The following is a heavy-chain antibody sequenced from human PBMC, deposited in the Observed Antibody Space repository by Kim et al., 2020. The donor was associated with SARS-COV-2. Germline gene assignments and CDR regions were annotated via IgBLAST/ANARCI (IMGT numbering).Heavy chain of an antibody. D-gene: IGHD3-9*01. CDR3: ARDYDILTGYYIGSYYYYGMDV. CDR1: GYTFTSYA. J-gene: IGHJ6*02. Sequence: ASVKVSCKASGYTFTSYAMNWVRQAPGQGLEWMGWINTNTGNPTYAQGFTGRFVFSLDTSVSTAYLQISSLKAEDTAVYYCARDYDILTGYYIGSYYYYGMDVWGQGTTVTVSS. V-gene: IGHV7-4-1*02. CDR2: INTNTGNP.